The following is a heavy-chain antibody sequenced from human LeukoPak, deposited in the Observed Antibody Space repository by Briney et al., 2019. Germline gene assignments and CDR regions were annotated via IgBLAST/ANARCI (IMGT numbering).Heavy chain of an antibody. Sequence: PGGSLRLSCAASGFTFSSYWMSWARQAPEKGLEWVANINQGGSEKYYVDSVRGRFTISRDNAKNSLYLQMNSLRADDTAVYYCARDVTALDSWGQGTLVTVSS. D-gene: IGHD2-2*01. J-gene: IGHJ4*02. CDR2: INQGGSEK. V-gene: IGHV3-7*01. CDR1: GFTFSSYW. CDR3: ARDVTALDS.